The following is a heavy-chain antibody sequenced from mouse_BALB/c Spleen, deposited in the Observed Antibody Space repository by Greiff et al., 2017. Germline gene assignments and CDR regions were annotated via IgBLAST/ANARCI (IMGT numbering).Heavy chain of an antibody. D-gene: IGHD3-3*01. V-gene: IGHV1-15*01. CDR1: GYTFTDYE. CDR3: TRRDQGAMDY. Sequence: QVQLQQSGAELVRPGASVTLSCKASGYTFTDYEMHWVKQTPVHGLEWIGAIDPETGGTAYNQKFKGKATLTADKSSSTAYMELRSLTSEDSAVYYCTRRDQGAMDYWGQGTSVTVSS. J-gene: IGHJ4*01. CDR2: IDPETGGT.